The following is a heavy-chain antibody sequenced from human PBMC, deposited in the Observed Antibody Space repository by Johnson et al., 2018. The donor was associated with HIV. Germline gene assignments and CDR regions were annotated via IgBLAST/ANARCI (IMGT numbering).Heavy chain of an antibody. CDR2: IYSGGST. V-gene: IGHV3-53*01. J-gene: IGHJ3*02. CDR1: GFTFDDYG. CDR3: ASRTGWDAFDI. Sequence: VQLVESGGGVIRPGGSLRLSCAASGFTFDDYGMSWVRQAPGKGLEWVSVIYSGGSTYYADSVKGRFTISRDNSKNTLYLQMNSLRAEDTAVYYCASRTGWDAFDIWGQGTMVTVSS. D-gene: IGHD7-27*01.